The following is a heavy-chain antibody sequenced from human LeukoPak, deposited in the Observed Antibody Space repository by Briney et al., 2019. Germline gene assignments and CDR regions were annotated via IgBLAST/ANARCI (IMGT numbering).Heavy chain of an antibody. Sequence: GASVKVSCKASGDTFIGYYMHWVRQAPGQGLEWMGWINPNNGGTNYAQKFQGRVTMTRDTSTSTVYMELSSLRSEDTAVYYCASSGAAGTFDYWGQGTLVTVSS. CDR3: ASSGAAGTFDY. V-gene: IGHV1-2*02. D-gene: IGHD1-14*01. CDR2: INPNNGGT. J-gene: IGHJ4*02. CDR1: GDTFIGYY.